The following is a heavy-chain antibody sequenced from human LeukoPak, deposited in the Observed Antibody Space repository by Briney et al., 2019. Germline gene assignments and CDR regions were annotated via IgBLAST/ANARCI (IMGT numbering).Heavy chain of an antibody. V-gene: IGHV4-59*01. Sequence: SETLSLTCTVSGGSISSYHWSWIRQPPGKGLEWIGYIYYSGSTNYNPSLKSRVTISVDTSKNQFSLKLSSVTAADTAVYYCARGGVGYSYGYYFDYWGQGTLVTVSS. CDR1: GGSISSYH. J-gene: IGHJ4*02. D-gene: IGHD5-18*01. CDR3: ARGGVGYSYGYYFDY. CDR2: IYYSGST.